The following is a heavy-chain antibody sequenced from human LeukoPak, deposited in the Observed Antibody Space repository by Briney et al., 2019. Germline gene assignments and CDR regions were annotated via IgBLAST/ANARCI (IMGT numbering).Heavy chain of an antibody. Sequence: ASVKISCKASGFKFTNFYFHWVRQAPGQGLEWMGIINPSGGTTTYAQKFQGNITMPRDTSTSTVYMEMTSLTSEDTAVYYCARSEYSKSIWFDPWGQGTLVTVSS. J-gene: IGHJ5*02. CDR3: ARSEYSKSIWFDP. D-gene: IGHD6-6*01. V-gene: IGHV1-46*01. CDR1: GFKFTNFY. CDR2: INPSGGTT.